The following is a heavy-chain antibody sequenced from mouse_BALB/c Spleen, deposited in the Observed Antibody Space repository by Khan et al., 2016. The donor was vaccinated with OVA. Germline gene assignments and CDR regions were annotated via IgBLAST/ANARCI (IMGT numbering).Heavy chain of an antibody. CDR1: GYTFTTAG. CDR2: INTHSGVP. CDR3: ARGGAAYYRNDGGAMEY. Sequence: QIQLVQSGPELKKPGETVRISCKASGYTFTTAGIQWVQKMPGKGLKWIGWINTHSGVPNYAEDFKGRFAFSLDISFNTAYLQITTLKDEDTATYFCARGGAAYYRNDGGAMEYWGQGTSVTVSS. V-gene: IGHV9-4*02. J-gene: IGHJ4*01. D-gene: IGHD2-14*01.